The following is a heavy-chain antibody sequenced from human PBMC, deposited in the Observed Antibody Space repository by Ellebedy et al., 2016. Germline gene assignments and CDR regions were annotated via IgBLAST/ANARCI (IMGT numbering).Heavy chain of an antibody. Sequence: GESLKISCAASGLTFSSNWMTWVRQAPGKGLVWVSRISSNGSSTSYADSVKGRFTISRDNATNTLFVQMNSLRAEDTAVYYCAKGGGTVVDNWGQGTLVTVSS. J-gene: IGHJ4*02. CDR1: GLTFSSNW. V-gene: IGHV3-74*01. CDR3: AKGGGTVVDN. D-gene: IGHD4/OR15-4a*01. CDR2: ISSNGSST.